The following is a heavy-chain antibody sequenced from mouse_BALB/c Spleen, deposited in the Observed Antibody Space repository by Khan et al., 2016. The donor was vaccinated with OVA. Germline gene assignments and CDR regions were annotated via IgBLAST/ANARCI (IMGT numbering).Heavy chain of an antibody. CDR2: ISSGDST. Sequence: EVELVESGGGLVKPGGSLKLSCAASGFTFSNYAMSWVRQSPEKRLEWVASISSGDSTYYPDSVKGRFTISRDNARIILYLQMSSLRSEDTAMYYCARDYWFAYWGQGTLVTVSA. CDR3: ARDYWFAY. CDR1: GFTFSNYA. J-gene: IGHJ3*01. V-gene: IGHV5-6-5*01.